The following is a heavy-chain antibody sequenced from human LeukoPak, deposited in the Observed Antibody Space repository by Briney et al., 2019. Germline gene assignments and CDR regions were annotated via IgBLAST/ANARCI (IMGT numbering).Heavy chain of an antibody. CDR3: ARGRGSYYSTPFDY. V-gene: IGHV1-69*05. CDR2: IIPIFGTA. Sequence: ASVKVSCKASGGTFSSYAISWVRQAPGQGLEWMVGIIPIFGTANYAQKFQGRVTITTDESTSTAYMELSSLRSEDTAVYYCARGRGSYYSTPFDYWGEGTLVTVSS. J-gene: IGHJ4*02. D-gene: IGHD1-26*01. CDR1: GGTFSSYA.